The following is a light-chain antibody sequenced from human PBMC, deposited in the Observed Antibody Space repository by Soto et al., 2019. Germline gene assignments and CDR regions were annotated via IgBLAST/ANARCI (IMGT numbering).Light chain of an antibody. CDR2: DAS. Sequence: EIVLTQSPATLSLSPGERVTLSCRASQSVSSYLAWYQQKPGQAPRLLIYDASNRAAGIPARFSGGGSGTDFTLTISSLEPEDFAVYYCQQRLNWPRTFGGGTKVEIK. CDR3: QQRLNWPRT. CDR1: QSVSSY. J-gene: IGKJ4*01. V-gene: IGKV3-11*01.